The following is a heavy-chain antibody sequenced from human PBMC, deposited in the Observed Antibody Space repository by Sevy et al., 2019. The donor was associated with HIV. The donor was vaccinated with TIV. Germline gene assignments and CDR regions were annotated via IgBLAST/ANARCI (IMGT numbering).Heavy chain of an antibody. CDR2: IRSKAYGGTK. CDR1: GFTFGDYS. Sequence: GGSLRLSCTASGFTFGDYSMSWFRQTPGKGLEWVGLIRSKAYGGTKEYAASGKGRFTISRDDSKSIAYLQMNSLKTEDTAVYYCSKAKEMVVTAPFDYWGQGTLVTVSS. J-gene: IGHJ4*02. D-gene: IGHD2-21*02. CDR3: SKAKEMVVTAPFDY. V-gene: IGHV3-49*03.